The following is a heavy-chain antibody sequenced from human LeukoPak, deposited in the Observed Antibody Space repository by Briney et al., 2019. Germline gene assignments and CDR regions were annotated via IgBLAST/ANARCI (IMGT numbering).Heavy chain of an antibody. CDR3: ARVGHPTDIVLVPAAHSDLGTFDH. J-gene: IGHJ4*02. CDR2: INPKSGVT. V-gene: IGHV1-2*02. D-gene: IGHD2-2*01. CDR1: GGTFSSYA. Sequence: ASVKVSCKASGGTFSSYAISWVRQAPGQGLEWMGWINPKSGVTNYAQKFQGRVTMTRDTSISTAYMDLSRLNFGDTAVYYCARVGHPTDIVLVPAAHSDLGTFDHWGQGTLVTVSS.